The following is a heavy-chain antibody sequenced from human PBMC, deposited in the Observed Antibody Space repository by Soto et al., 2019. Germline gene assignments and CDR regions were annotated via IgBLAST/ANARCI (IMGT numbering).Heavy chain of an antibody. J-gene: IGHJ6*02. Sequence: PGESLKISCKGSGYSFTSYWISWVRQMPGKGLEWMGRIDPSDSYTNYSPSFQGHVTISADKSISTAYLQWSSLKASDTAMYYCARRPGTYCSGGSCPRSYYYYGMDVWGQGTTVTVSS. D-gene: IGHD2-15*01. V-gene: IGHV5-10-1*01. CDR3: ARRPGTYCSGGSCPRSYYYYGMDV. CDR2: IDPSDSYT. CDR1: GYSFTSYW.